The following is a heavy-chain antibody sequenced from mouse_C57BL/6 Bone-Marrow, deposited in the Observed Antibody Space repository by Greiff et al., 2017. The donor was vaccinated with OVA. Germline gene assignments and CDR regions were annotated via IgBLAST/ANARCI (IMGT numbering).Heavy chain of an antibody. CDR1: GFTFSDYY. CDR2: ISNGGGST. CDR3: ARRGGWLLGPLDY. V-gene: IGHV5-12*01. J-gene: IGHJ2*01. D-gene: IGHD2-3*01. Sequence: EVHLVESGGGLVQPGGSLKLSCAASGFTFSDYYMYWVRQTPEKRLEWVAYISNGGGSTYYPDTVKGRFTISRDNAKNTLYLQMSRLKSEDTAMYYCARRGGWLLGPLDYWGQGTTLTVSS.